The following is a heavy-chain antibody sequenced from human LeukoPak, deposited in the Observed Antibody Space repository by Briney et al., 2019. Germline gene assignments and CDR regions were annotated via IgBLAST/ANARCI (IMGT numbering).Heavy chain of an antibody. D-gene: IGHD1-1*01. V-gene: IGHV4-39*01. CDR2: IYYSGST. J-gene: IGHJ4*02. Sequence: SETLSLTCTVSGGSISTSSYYWDWIRQPPGKGLEWIGSIYYSGSTYYNPSLKSRVTISVDTSKNQFSLKLSSVTAADTAVYYCARQLERGTLDYWGQGTLVTVSS. CDR3: ARQLERGTLDY. CDR1: GGSISTSSYY.